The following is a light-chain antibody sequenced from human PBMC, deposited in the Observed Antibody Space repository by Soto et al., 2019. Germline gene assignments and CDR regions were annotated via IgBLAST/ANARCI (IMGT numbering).Light chain of an antibody. J-gene: IGLJ1*01. V-gene: IGLV1-44*01. Sequence: QSVLTQPPSASGTPGQRVTISCSRSNSNIGSNTVTWYQQLPGTAPILLIYSNNQRSSGVPDRFSGSRSGTSGSLAISGLQSEDEADYYCATWDDRLNGYVFGSGTKVTVL. CDR3: ATWDDRLNGYV. CDR2: SNN. CDR1: NSNIGSNT.